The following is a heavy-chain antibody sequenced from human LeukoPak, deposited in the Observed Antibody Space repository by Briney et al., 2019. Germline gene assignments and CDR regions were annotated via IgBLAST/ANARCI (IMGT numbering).Heavy chain of an antibody. CDR1: GFSVRSNY. Sequence: PGGSLRLSCGASGFSVRSNYMSWVRQAPGKGPAWVSVIYSDGSTFHAGSVKGRFTISRDTSKNTLYLEMNSLTVGDTAVYYCGKGYMDVWGKGTTVTISS. CDR2: IYSDGST. J-gene: IGHJ6*03. V-gene: IGHV3-66*01. CDR3: GKGYMDV.